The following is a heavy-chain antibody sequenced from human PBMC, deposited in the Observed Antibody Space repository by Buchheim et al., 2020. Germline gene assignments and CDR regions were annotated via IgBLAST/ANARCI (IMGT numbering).Heavy chain of an antibody. CDR3: ARYYYDSSGYYGRAEYFQH. V-gene: IGHV4-39*01. CDR2: IYYSGST. Sequence: QLQLQESGPGLVKPSETLSLTCTVSGGSISSSSYYWGWIRQPPGKGLEWIGSIYYSGSTYYNPSLKSRVTISVDTSKNPFSLKLSSVTAADTAVYYCARYYYDSSGYYGRAEYFQHWGQGTL. CDR1: GGSISSSSYY. J-gene: IGHJ1*01. D-gene: IGHD3-22*01.